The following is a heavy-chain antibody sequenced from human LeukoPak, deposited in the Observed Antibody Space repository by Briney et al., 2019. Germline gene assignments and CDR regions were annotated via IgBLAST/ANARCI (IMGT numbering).Heavy chain of an antibody. CDR2: MTSSGSST. CDR1: GFTFSSYA. D-gene: IGHD3-10*01. J-gene: IGHJ4*02. Sequence: GGSLRLSCAASGFTFSSYAMSWVRQAPGKGLEWVSTMTSSGSSTYYADSVKGRFTISRDNSKNTLFLQMNSLRAEDTAVYYCRSPDYWGQGTLVTVSS. CDR3: RSPDY. V-gene: IGHV3-23*01.